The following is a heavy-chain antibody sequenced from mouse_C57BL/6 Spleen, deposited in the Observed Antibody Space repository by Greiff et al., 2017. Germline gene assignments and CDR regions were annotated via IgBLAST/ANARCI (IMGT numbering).Heavy chain of an antibody. Sequence: QVQLQQSGPELVKPGASVKLSCKASGYTFTSYDLNWVKQRPGQGLEWIGWIYPRDGSTKYNEKFKGKATLTVDTSSSTAYMELHSLTSEDSAVYFCARRGYDYDGDFDYWGQGTTLTVSS. V-gene: IGHV1-85*01. J-gene: IGHJ2*01. CDR1: GYTFTSYD. CDR2: IYPRDGST. D-gene: IGHD2-4*01. CDR3: ARRGYDYDGDFDY.